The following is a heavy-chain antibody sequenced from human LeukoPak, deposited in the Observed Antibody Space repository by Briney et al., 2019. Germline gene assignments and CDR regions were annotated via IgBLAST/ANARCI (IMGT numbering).Heavy chain of an antibody. CDR2: ISSSSSYI. CDR1: GFTFSSYS. V-gene: IGHV3-21*01. Sequence: PGGSLRLSCAASGFTFSSYSMNWVRQAPGKGLEWVSSISSSSSYIYYADSVKGRFTISRDNAKNSLYLQMNSLRAEDTAVYYCAREVFSHYYGSGLRYWYFDLWGRGTLVTVSS. D-gene: IGHD3-10*01. CDR3: AREVFSHYYGSGLRYWYFDL. J-gene: IGHJ2*01.